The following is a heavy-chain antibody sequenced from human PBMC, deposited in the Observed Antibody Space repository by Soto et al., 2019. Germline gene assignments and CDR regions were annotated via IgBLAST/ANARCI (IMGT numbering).Heavy chain of an antibody. CDR3: ASIWGPGYSYGFDY. CDR2: IYYSGST. Sequence: ASETLSLTCTVSGGSIISYCWSWIRQPPGKGLEWIGYIYYSGSTNYNPSLKSRVTISVDTSKNQFSLKLSSVTAADTAVYYCASIWGPGYSYGFDYWGQGTLLTVSS. J-gene: IGHJ4*02. CDR1: GGSIISYC. V-gene: IGHV4-59*01. D-gene: IGHD5-18*01.